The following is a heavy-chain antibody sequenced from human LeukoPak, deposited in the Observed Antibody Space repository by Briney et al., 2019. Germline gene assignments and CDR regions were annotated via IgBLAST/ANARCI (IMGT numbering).Heavy chain of an antibody. CDR2: ISYDGSNK. CDR1: GFTFSSYG. CDR3: AKDGSGSYYRGPFDY. D-gene: IGHD3-10*01. J-gene: IGHJ4*02. Sequence: PGGSLRLSCAASGFTFSSYGMHWVRQAPGKGLEWVAVISYDGSNKYYADSVKGRFTISRDNSKNTLYLQMNSLRAEDTAVYYCAKDGSGSYYRGPFDYWGQGTLVTVSS. V-gene: IGHV3-30*18.